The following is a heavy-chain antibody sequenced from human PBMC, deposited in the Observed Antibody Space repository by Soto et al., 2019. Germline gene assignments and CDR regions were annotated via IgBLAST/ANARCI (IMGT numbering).Heavy chain of an antibody. J-gene: IGHJ6*02. CDR2: ISAYNGNT. CDR3: ARGTHYYDSSGLLRYGMDV. V-gene: IGHV1-18*01. Sequence: QVQLVQSGAEVKKPGASVKVSCKASGYTFTSYGISWVRQAPGQGLEWMGWISAYNGNTNYAQKLQGRVTMTTDTSTSTAYMQLRSLRADDTAVYYCARGTHYYDSSGLLRYGMDVWGQGTMVTVSS. D-gene: IGHD3-22*01. CDR1: GYTFTSYG.